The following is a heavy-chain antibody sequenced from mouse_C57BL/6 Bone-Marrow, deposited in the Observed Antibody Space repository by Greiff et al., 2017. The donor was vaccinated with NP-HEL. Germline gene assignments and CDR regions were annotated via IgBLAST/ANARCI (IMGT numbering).Heavy chain of an antibody. D-gene: IGHD2-2*01. Sequence: QVQLKQPGAEPVKPGASVKMSCKASGYTFTSYWITWVKQRPGQGLEWIGDIYPGSGSTNYNEKFKSKATLTVDTSSSTAYMQLSSLTSEDSAVYYCARRETGWLRGFAYWGQGTLVTVSA. J-gene: IGHJ3*01. V-gene: IGHV1-55*01. CDR3: ARRETGWLRGFAY. CDR1: GYTFTSYW. CDR2: IYPGSGST.